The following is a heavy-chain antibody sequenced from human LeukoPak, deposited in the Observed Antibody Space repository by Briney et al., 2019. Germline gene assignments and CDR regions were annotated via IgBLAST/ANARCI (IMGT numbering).Heavy chain of an antibody. CDR3: ARARGQLVHWYFDY. J-gene: IGHJ4*02. CDR1: GGSISGYY. Sequence: SETLSLTCIVSGGSISGYYWSWIQKPAGKGLDWIGRIYTSGSTNYNPSLKSRVTMSVDTSKNQFSLKLSSVTAADTAVYYCARARGQLVHWYFDYWGQGTLVTVSS. V-gene: IGHV4-4*07. D-gene: IGHD6-6*01. CDR2: IYTSGST.